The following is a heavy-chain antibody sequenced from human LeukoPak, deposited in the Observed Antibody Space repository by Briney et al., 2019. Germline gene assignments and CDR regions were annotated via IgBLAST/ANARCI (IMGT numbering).Heavy chain of an antibody. D-gene: IGHD6-13*01. CDR2: INPKSGGS. CDR1: GYTFTGYY. CDR3: AARYSSSWLDY. Sequence: GASMKVSCKAPGYTFTGYYMHWVRQAPGQGLEWMGWINPKSGGSDYAQNFEGRVTMTRDTSISTAYMELSRLRSDDTAVYYCAARYSSSWLDYWGQGTLVTVSS. V-gene: IGHV1-2*02. J-gene: IGHJ4*02.